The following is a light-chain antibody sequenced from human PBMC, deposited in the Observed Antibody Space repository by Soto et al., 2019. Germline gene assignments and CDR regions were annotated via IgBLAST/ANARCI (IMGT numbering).Light chain of an antibody. CDR3: QHREDWPLT. Sequence: EIVLTQSPDTLSLSPGETPTLSCRASQSVSTFLAWYQQKPAQAPRLLINDASNRATVIPARFSGGGSGTDFTLTISSLEPEDFAVYYCQHREDWPLTFGGGTKVEIK. V-gene: IGKV3-11*01. J-gene: IGKJ4*01. CDR2: DAS. CDR1: QSVSTF.